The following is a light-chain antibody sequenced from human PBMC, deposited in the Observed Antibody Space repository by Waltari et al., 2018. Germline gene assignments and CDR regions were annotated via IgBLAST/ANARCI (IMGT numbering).Light chain of an antibody. CDR3: QQYDNLPIT. CDR1: QDISNY. CDR2: DAS. Sequence: DIQMTQSPPSLSASLGDRVTITCWASQDISNYLNWYQQKPGKAPKLLIYDASNVETGVPSRFSGSGSGTDFTFTISSLQPEDIATYYCQQYDNLPITFGQGTRLEIK. V-gene: IGKV1-33*01. J-gene: IGKJ5*01.